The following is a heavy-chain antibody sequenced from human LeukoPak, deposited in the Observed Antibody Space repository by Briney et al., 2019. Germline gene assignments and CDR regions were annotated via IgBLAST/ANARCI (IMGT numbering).Heavy chain of an antibody. CDR2: ISSSGSTI. CDR3: ARAHSSSWYREYFQH. CDR1: GFTFSDHY. D-gene: IGHD6-13*01. J-gene: IGHJ1*01. V-gene: IGHV3-11*01. Sequence: PGGSLRLSCAASGFTFSDHYMSWIRQAPGKGLEWVSYISSSGSTIYYADSVKGRLTISRDNAKNSLYLQMNSLRAEDTAVYYCARAHSSSWYREYFQHWGQGTLVTVSS.